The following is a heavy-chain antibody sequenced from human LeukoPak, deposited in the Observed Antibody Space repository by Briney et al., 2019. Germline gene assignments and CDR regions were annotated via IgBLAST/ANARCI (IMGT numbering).Heavy chain of an antibody. J-gene: IGHJ3*02. D-gene: IGHD5-12*01. CDR2: IYIDGTGI. Sequence: GRSLRLSCAASGFTFDDYAMPWVRQAPGKGLVWVSRIYIDGTGIVYTGSVKGRFTISRDNAKNTLYLQMNSLRVEDTAVYYCARAPPSNGYSYHFDIWGPGTMVTVSS. V-gene: IGHV3-74*01. CDR1: GFTFDDYA. CDR3: ARAPPSNGYSYHFDI.